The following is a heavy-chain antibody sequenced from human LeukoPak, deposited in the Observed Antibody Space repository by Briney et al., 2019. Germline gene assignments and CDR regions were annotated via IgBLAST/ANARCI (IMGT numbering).Heavy chain of an antibody. V-gene: IGHV4-28*03. Sequence: PSDTLSLTCAVSGYSISSSNWWGWIRQPPGKGLEWTGYIYYSGSTYYNPSLKSRVTMSVDTSKNQFSLKLSSVTAVDTAVYYCARGVCSSASCHYYYYMDVWGKGTTVTVSS. J-gene: IGHJ6*03. CDR3: ARGVCSSASCHYYYYMDV. CDR1: GYSISSSNW. D-gene: IGHD2-2*01. CDR2: IYYSGST.